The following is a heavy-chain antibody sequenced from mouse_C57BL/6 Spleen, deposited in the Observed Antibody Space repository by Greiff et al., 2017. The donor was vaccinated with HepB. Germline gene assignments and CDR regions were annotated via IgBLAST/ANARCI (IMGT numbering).Heavy chain of an antibody. CDR3: TRFRLHYYGLDY. V-gene: IGHV1-15*01. Sequence: VQLQQSGAELVRPGASVTLSCKASGYTFTDYEMHWVKQTPVHGLEWIGAIDPETGGTAYNQKFKGKAILTADKSSSTAYMELRSLTSADSAVYYCTRFRLHYYGLDYWGQGTTLTVSS. D-gene: IGHD1-2*01. CDR2: IDPETGGT. J-gene: IGHJ2*01. CDR1: GYTFTDYE.